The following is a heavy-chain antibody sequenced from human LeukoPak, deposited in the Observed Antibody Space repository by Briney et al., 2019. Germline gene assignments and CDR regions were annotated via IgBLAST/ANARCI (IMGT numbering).Heavy chain of an antibody. Sequence: ASVKVSCKASGYTFTSFYMHWVRQAPGQGLEWMGIFNPSGSSTTYAQKFQGRVTMTRDTSTSIVYMELSSLGSEDTAVYYCARAGENYYDFYYWGQGTLVTVSS. D-gene: IGHD1-26*01. CDR2: FNPSGSST. CDR3: ARAGENYYDFYY. CDR1: GYTFTSFY. V-gene: IGHV1-46*01. J-gene: IGHJ4*02.